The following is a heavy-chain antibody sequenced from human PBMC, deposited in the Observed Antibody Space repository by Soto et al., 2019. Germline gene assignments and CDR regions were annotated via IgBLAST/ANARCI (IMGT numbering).Heavy chain of an antibody. CDR3: ARGNAVADYYDYYDMDV. Sequence: PSETLSLTGAVYGGSFSGYNWSWIRQPPGKGLEWVGKINHSGSTNYNPSLKSRVTISVDTSKNQFSLQLSSVTAADTAVYYCARGNAVADYYDYYDMDVPGHGPTVTGSS. CDR2: INHSGST. J-gene: IGHJ6*02. CDR1: GGSFSGYN. D-gene: IGHD6-19*01. V-gene: IGHV4-34*01.